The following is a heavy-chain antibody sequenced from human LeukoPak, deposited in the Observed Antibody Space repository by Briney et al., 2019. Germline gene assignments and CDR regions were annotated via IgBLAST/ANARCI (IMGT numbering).Heavy chain of an antibody. CDR2: ISSSSSYI. Sequence: GGSLRLSCAASGFTFSSNWMSWVRQAPGKGLEWVSSISSSSSYIYYADSVKGRFTISRDNAKNSLYLQMNSLRAEDTAVYYCARSQYSSSWYPTQLYYYYGMDVWGQGTTVTVSS. J-gene: IGHJ6*02. CDR1: GFTFSSNW. V-gene: IGHV3-21*01. D-gene: IGHD6-13*01. CDR3: ARSQYSSSWYPTQLYYYYGMDV.